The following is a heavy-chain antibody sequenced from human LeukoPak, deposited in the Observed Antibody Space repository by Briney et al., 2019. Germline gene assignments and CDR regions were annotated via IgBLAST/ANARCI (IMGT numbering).Heavy chain of an antibody. J-gene: IGHJ3*02. D-gene: IGHD3-22*01. V-gene: IGHV4-61*02. Sequence: SQTLPLTCPVTGGSISSGSYYWSWLRQPARKGLEWIGRIYTSGSTNYNPSLKSRVTISVDTSKNQFSMKLSSVTAADTAVYYCASGYGDAFDIWGQGTMVTVSS. CDR2: IYTSGST. CDR3: ASGYGDAFDI. CDR1: GGSISSGSYY.